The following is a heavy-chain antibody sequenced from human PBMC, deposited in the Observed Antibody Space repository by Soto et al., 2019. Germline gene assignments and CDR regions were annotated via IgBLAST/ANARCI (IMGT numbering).Heavy chain of an antibody. CDR3: ATSFPSGWSSKTYFDY. D-gene: IGHD6-19*01. CDR1: GYTLTELS. Sequence: GASVKVSCKVSGYTLTELSMHWVRQAPGKGLEWMGGFDPEDGETIYAQKFQGRVTMTEDTSTDTAYMELSSLRSEDTAVYYCATSFPSGWSSKTYFDYWGQGTLVTVSS. CDR2: FDPEDGET. V-gene: IGHV1-24*01. J-gene: IGHJ4*02.